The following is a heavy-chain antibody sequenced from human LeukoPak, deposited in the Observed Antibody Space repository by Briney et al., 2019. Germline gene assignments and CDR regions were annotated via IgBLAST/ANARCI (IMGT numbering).Heavy chain of an antibody. D-gene: IGHD3-22*01. CDR2: ISAYNGNT. CDR1: GYTFTSYG. V-gene: IGHV1-18*01. CDR3: ARDRDSSGPYCFDY. Sequence: ASVKVSCKASGYTFTSYGISWVRQAPGQGLERMGWISAYNGNTNYAQKLQGRVTMTTDTSTSTAYMELRSLRSDDTAVYYCARDRDSSGPYCFDYWGQGTLVTVSS. J-gene: IGHJ4*02.